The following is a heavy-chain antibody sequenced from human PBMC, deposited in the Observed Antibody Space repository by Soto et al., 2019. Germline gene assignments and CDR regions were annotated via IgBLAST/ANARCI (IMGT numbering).Heavy chain of an antibody. J-gene: IGHJ4*02. CDR1: GFTFSSYA. D-gene: IGHD5-18*01. V-gene: IGHV3-23*01. Sequence: GGSLRLSCAASGFTFSSYAMSWVRQAPGKGLEWVSAISGSGGSTYYADSVKGRFTISRDNSKNSLYLQMNSLRAEDTAVYYCARALGYTYGYIYWGQGALVTVSS. CDR3: ARALGYTYGYIY. CDR2: ISGSGGST.